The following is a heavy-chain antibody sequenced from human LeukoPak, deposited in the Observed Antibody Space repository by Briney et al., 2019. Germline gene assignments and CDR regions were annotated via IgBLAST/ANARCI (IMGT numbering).Heavy chain of an antibody. CDR3: ARHRWMEVYGSGSYYVDY. CDR2: IYYSGST. D-gene: IGHD3-10*01. V-gene: IGHV4-39*01. Sequence: PSETLSLTCTVSGGTISSSSYYWGWIRQPPGKGLEWTGTIYYSGSTYYNPSLNSRVTISVDTSKNQFSLKLSSVTAADTAVYYCARHRWMEVYGSGSYYVDYWGQGTLVTVSS. J-gene: IGHJ4*02. CDR1: GGTISSSSYY.